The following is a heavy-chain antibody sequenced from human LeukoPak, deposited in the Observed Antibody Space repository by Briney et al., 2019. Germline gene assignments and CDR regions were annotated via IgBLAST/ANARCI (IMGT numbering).Heavy chain of an antibody. V-gene: IGHV3-23*01. J-gene: IGHJ4*02. Sequence: GGSLRLSCAASGFTFNIYCMSWVRQAPGRGLEWVSAITDSGGSTYYADSVKGRFTISRDNSKNTLFLQMTSLRAEDTALYYCAKISGYFDYWGRGTLVTVSS. CDR2: ITDSGGST. D-gene: IGHD3-10*01. CDR3: AKISGYFDY. CDR1: GFTFNIYC.